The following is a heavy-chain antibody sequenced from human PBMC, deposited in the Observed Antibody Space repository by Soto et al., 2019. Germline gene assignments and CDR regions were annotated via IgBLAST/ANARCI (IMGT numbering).Heavy chain of an antibody. CDR3: ASKIVTPGYHYYDY. Sequence: GGSLRLSCAASGFSFSSCEMSWVRQAPGKGLEWVSYISGSGTSTQYSDSVKGRFTISRDNAKNSLHLQMNSLGAEDTAVYYCASKIVTPGYHYYDYWGQGTLVTVSS. CDR2: ISGSGTST. J-gene: IGHJ4*02. CDR1: GFSFSSCE. D-gene: IGHD3-9*01. V-gene: IGHV3-48*03.